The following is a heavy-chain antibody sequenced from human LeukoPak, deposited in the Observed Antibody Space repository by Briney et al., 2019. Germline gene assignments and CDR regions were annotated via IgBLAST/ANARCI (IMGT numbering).Heavy chain of an antibody. D-gene: IGHD3-10*01. CDR2: IYPGESDT. V-gene: IGHV5-51*01. CDR3: ARLIYGSGSYSHYGMDV. J-gene: IGHJ6*02. CDR1: GYSFTSYW. Sequence: GESLKISCKGSGYSFTSYWIGWVRQMPGKGLEWMGIIYPGESDTRYSPSFQGQVTVSADKSISTAYLQWSSLKASDTAMYYCARLIYGSGSYSHYGMDVWGQGTTVTVSS.